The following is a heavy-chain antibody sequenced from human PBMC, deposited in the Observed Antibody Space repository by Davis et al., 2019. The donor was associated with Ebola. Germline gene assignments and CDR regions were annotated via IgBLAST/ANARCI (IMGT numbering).Heavy chain of an antibody. V-gene: IGHV3-7*01. CDR3: VRVSRKIATGWYRFDAFDI. J-gene: IGHJ3*02. CDR1: GFTFSNAW. CDR2: INADGSDK. Sequence: GESLKISCAASGFTFSNAWMTWVRQAPGKGLEWVASINADGSDKYYVDSVKGRFTISRDNAKNSLFLQMNSLRDEDTAVYYCVRVSRKIATGWYRFDAFDIWGQGTLVTVSS. D-gene: IGHD6-19*01.